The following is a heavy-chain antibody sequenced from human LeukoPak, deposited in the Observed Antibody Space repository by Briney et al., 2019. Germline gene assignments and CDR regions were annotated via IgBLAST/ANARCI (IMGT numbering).Heavy chain of an antibody. D-gene: IGHD6-19*01. CDR2: INWSGGST. CDR3: ARGGRYSSGWPSFDY. Sequence: GGSLRLSCAASGFTFDDYGMSWVRQAPGKGLEWVSGINWSGGSTGYADPVKGRFTISRDNAKNSLYLQMNSLRAEDTALYYCARGGRYSSGWPSFDYWGQGTLVTVPS. J-gene: IGHJ4*02. V-gene: IGHV3-20*04. CDR1: GFTFDDYG.